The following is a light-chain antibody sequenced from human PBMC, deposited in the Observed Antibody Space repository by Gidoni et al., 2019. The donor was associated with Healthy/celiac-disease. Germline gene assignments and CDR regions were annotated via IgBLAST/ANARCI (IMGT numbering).Light chain of an antibody. CDR3: QQYGSSPIFT. J-gene: IGKJ3*01. CDR2: GAS. V-gene: IGKV3-20*01. Sequence: EIVLTQSPGTLSLSPGERATLSCRASQSVSSSYLAWYQQKPGQAPRLLIYGASSRATGIPDRFSGSGSGTDFTLTISRLEPEDFAVYYCQQYGSSPIFTFXSXTKVXIK. CDR1: QSVSSSY.